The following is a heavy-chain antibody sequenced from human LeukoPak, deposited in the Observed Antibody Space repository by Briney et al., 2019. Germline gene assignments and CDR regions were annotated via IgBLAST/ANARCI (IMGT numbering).Heavy chain of an antibody. D-gene: IGHD6-6*01. CDR1: GFTFSSYA. CDR3: ARDLRSSIAARGALGNGMDV. V-gene: IGHV3-23*01. CDR2: ISGSAGST. J-gene: IGHJ6*02. Sequence: GGSLRLSCAATGFTFSSYAMSWVRQAPGKGLEWVSAISGSAGSTYYADSVKGRFTISRDDSKNTLYLQMNNLRAEDTAIYYCARDLRSSIAARGALGNGMDVWGQGTTVTVSS.